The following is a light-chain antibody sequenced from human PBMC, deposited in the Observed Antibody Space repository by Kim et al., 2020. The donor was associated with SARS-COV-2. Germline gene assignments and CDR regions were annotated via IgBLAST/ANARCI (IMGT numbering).Light chain of an antibody. CDR2: DVG. J-gene: IGLJ1*01. V-gene: IGLV2-11*03. Sequence: GQSITIFCTGSRSDVGSYNYVSWYRQHPGQAPKLLIYDVGKLTSGVPDRFSGSKSANTASLTISGLQAEDEADYYCCSYARGSIYVFGAGTKVTVL. CDR1: RSDVGSYNY. CDR3: CSYARGSIYV.